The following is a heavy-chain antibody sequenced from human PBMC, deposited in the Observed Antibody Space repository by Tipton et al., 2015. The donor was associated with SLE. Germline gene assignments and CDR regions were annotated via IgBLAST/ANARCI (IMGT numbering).Heavy chain of an antibody. D-gene: IGHD7-27*01. Sequence: TLSLTCTVSGVSISSNDYQWGWIRQPPGKGLEWLGSLYYSGNTYYNPSLRSRVTFSADTSKNQFSLNLRSVTAADTAVYFCASLTGNLYYFDYWGQGTLVTVSS. J-gene: IGHJ4*02. CDR3: ASLTGNLYYFDY. CDR1: GVSISSNDYQ. V-gene: IGHV4-39*07. CDR2: LYYSGNT.